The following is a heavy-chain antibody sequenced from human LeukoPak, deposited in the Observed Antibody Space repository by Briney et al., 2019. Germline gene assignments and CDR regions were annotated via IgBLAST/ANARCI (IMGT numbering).Heavy chain of an antibody. Sequence: SVKVSCKASGGTFSSYAISWVRQAPGQGLEWMGGIIPIFGTANYAQKFQGRVTITADESTSTAYMELSSLRSEDTAVYYCASVRDIVPAAPIDAFGIWGQGTMVTVSS. CDR2: IIPIFGTA. CDR1: GGTFSSYA. V-gene: IGHV1-69*13. D-gene: IGHD2-2*01. J-gene: IGHJ3*02. CDR3: ASVRDIVPAAPIDAFGI.